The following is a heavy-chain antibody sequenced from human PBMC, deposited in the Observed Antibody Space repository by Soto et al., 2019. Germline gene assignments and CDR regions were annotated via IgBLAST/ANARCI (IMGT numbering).Heavy chain of an antibody. CDR2: IKQDGSEK. CDR3: ARDHCSGGSCSSGGWYYYYGMDV. D-gene: IGHD2-15*01. J-gene: IGHJ6*02. V-gene: IGHV3-7*03. Sequence: GGSLRLSCAASGFTFSSYWMSWVRQAPGKGLEWVANIKQDGSEKYYVDSVKGRFTISRDNAKNSLYLQMNSLRAEDTAVYYCARDHCSGGSCSSGGWYYYYGMDVWGQGTTVTVSS. CDR1: GFTFSSYW.